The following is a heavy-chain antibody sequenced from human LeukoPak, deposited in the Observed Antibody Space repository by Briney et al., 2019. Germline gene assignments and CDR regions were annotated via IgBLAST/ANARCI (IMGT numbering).Heavy chain of an antibody. CDR3: AKEPHILTGYYTDYFDS. CDR2: ISGSGGST. D-gene: IGHD3-9*01. Sequence: GGSLRLSCAASGFTFSSYGMSWVRQAPGKGLEGVSSISGSGGSTYYADSVKGRFTISRDNSKNTLWLQMNSLRAEDTAVYFCAKEPHILTGYYTDYFDSWGQGTLVTGSS. CDR1: GFTFSSYG. V-gene: IGHV3-23*01. J-gene: IGHJ4*02.